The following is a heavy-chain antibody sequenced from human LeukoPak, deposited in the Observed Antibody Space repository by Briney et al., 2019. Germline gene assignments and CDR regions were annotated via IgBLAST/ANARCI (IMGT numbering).Heavy chain of an antibody. CDR3: ARDSTTYYYDSSGYYRTLYYFDY. Sequence: SETLSLTCTVSGYSISSGYYWGWIRQPPGKGLEWIGNIYHSGSTYYNPSLKSRVTISVDTSKNQFSLKLSSVTAADTAVYYCARDSTTYYYDSSGYYRTLYYFDYWGQGTLVTVSS. CDR2: IYHSGST. V-gene: IGHV4-38-2*02. D-gene: IGHD3-22*01. CDR1: GYSISSGYY. J-gene: IGHJ4*02.